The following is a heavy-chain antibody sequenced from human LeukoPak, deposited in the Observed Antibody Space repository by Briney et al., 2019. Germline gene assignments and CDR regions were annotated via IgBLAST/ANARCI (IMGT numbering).Heavy chain of an antibody. Sequence: GASVKVSCKASGGTFSSYAISWVRQAPGQGLEWMGGIIPIFGTANYAQKFQGRVTITADESTSTAYMELSSLRSDDTAVYYCARLACSGGSCYPDYWGQGTLVTVSS. V-gene: IGHV1-69*13. J-gene: IGHJ4*02. CDR3: ARLACSGGSCYPDY. CDR1: GGTFSSYA. D-gene: IGHD2-15*01. CDR2: IIPIFGTA.